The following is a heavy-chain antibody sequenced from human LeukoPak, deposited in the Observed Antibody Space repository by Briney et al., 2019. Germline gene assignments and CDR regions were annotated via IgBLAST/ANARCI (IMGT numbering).Heavy chain of an antibody. Sequence: SETLSLTCTVSGGSISSSSYSWGWIRQPPGKGLEWIGTIYYSGSTYYNPSLKSRVTISVDTSKNQLSLKLTSVTAADTAVYYCFMVRGSLACFDPWGQGTLVTVSS. J-gene: IGHJ5*02. CDR2: IYYSGST. D-gene: IGHD3-10*01. CDR3: FMVRGSLACFDP. CDR1: GGSISSSSYS. V-gene: IGHV4-39*01.